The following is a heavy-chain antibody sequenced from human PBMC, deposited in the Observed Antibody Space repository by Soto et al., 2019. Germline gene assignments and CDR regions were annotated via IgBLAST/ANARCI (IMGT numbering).Heavy chain of an antibody. J-gene: IGHJ6*02. CDR2: INPSGGST. D-gene: IGHD5-18*01. Sequence: ASVKVSCKASGYTFTIYYMHFVRQAPRQGLEWMGIINPSGGSTSYAQKIQGRGTMTRATSTSTAYIELSSLRSEDTAVYYCAREGHSYGYYYYGMDVWGQGTTVTVSS. V-gene: IGHV1-46*01. CDR3: AREGHSYGYYYYGMDV. CDR1: GYTFTIYY.